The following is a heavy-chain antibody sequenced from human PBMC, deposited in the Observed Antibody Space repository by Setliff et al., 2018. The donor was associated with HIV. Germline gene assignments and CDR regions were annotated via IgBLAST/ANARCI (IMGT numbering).Heavy chain of an antibody. Sequence: SETLSLTCTVSGGSITRTPYYWGWIRQPPGKGLEWIGSIHHSGTAYDNPSLKGRVTISLDTSKNQFSLKLNSVTAADTAIYYCARGGPTVAYGVDVWGQGTTVTVSS. CDR2: IHHSGTA. J-gene: IGHJ6*02. CDR1: GGSITRTPYY. V-gene: IGHV4-39*01. D-gene: IGHD4-17*01. CDR3: ARGGPTVAYGVDV.